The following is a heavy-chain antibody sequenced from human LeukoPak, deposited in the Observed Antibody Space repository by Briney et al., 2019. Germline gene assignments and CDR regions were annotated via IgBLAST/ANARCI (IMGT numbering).Heavy chain of an antibody. J-gene: IGHJ4*02. D-gene: IGHD6-6*01. CDR2: IKQDGSEK. CDR3: ARVDAALDY. V-gene: IGHV3-7*01. Sequence: EGSLKLSCAASGFTFSSYWMSWVRQAPGKGLEWVANIKQDGSEKYYVDSVKGRFTISRDNAKNSLYLQMNSLRAEDTAIYYCARVDAALDYWGQGTLVTVSS. CDR1: GFTFSSYW.